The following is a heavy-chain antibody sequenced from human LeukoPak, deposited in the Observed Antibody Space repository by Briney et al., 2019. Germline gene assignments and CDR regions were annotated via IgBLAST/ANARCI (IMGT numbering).Heavy chain of an antibody. J-gene: IGHJ4*02. CDR1: GFTFSNYW. CDR3: ARDCIKCFSSISPLDY. V-gene: IGHV3-11*01. D-gene: IGHD6-13*01. CDR2: ISSSGSTI. Sequence: GGSLRLSCAASGFTFSNYWMTWVRQAPGKGLEWVSYISSSGSTIYYADSVKGRFTISRDNAKNSLYLQMNSLRAEDTAVYYYARDCIKCFSSISPLDYWGQGTLVTVSS.